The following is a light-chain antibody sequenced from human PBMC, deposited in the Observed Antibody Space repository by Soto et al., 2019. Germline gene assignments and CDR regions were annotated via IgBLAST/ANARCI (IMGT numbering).Light chain of an antibody. CDR2: DAS. CDR3: QQRSNWLYT. Sequence: EIVLTQSPVTLSLSPGERATLSCRASQSISRFLAWYQQKPGQAPRLLISDASNRATGIPARFSGSGSGTDFTLTISSLEPEDFAVYYCQQRSNWLYTFRQGTNLEIK. CDR1: QSISRF. J-gene: IGKJ2*01. V-gene: IGKV3-11*01.